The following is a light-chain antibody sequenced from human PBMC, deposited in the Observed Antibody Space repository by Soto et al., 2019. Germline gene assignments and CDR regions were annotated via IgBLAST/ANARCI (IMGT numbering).Light chain of an antibody. CDR2: AAS. Sequence: DIQMTQSPSPLSASVGDRVTITCRASQSISSYLNWYQQKPGKAPKLLIYAASSLQSGVPSRFSGSGSGTDFTLTISSLQPEDFATYYCQQSYSTPITFGQGTRPEIK. J-gene: IGKJ5*01. V-gene: IGKV1-39*01. CDR1: QSISSY. CDR3: QQSYSTPIT.